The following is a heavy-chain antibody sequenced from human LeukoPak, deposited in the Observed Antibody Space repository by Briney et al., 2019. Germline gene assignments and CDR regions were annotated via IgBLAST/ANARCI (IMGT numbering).Heavy chain of an antibody. CDR2: IKSDGRST. Sequence: SGGSLRLSCEASGFTFSNYWMHWVRHAPGKGLVWVSHIKSDGRSTTYADSVKGRFTISRDNTKSTLYLQMNSLRAEDTAVYYCVRXXVXGXDFDXXGXXXLVTX. J-gene: IGHJ4*01. CDR3: VRXXVXGXDFDX. D-gene: IGHD5/OR15-5a*01. CDR1: GFTFSNYW. V-gene: IGHV3-74*01.